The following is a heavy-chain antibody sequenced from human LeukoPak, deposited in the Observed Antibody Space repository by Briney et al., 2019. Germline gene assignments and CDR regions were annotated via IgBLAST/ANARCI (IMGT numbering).Heavy chain of an antibody. CDR1: GYTFTGHY. CDR3: AKDGGRSSGWCCPDY. D-gene: IGHD6-19*01. CDR2: IYPTSGDI. J-gene: IGHJ4*02. Sequence: ASVKVSCKASGYTFTGHYMHWVRQAPGQGLEWMGWIYPTSGDIDYSHIFEDRVTMTRDTSISTAYMELSRLRSDDTAVYYCAKDGGRSSGWCCPDYWGQGTLVTVSS. V-gene: IGHV1-2*02.